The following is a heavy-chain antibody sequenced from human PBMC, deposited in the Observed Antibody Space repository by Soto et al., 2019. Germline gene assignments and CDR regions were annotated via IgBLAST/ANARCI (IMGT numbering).Heavy chain of an antibody. CDR3: ARSVGGSYSPYDYYCYGMDV. CDR2: IIPIFGTA. V-gene: IGHV1-69*06. Sequence: SVKVSCKASGCTFTSYAISWVRPPPGQGLAWMGGIIPIFGTANDAQKFQDRVTITADKSTSTAYMELSSLRSEDTAVYYCARSVGGSYSPYDYYCYGMDVWGQGTTVTVSS. CDR1: GCTFTSYA. J-gene: IGHJ6*02. D-gene: IGHD1-26*01.